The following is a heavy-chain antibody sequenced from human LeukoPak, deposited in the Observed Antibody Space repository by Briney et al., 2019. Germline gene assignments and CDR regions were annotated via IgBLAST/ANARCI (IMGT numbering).Heavy chain of an antibody. J-gene: IGHJ4*02. CDR3: ARTLRDRLDY. CDR2: INHSGST. CDR1: GGSFSGYY. V-gene: IGHV4-34*01. Sequence: PSETLSLTCAVYGGSFSGYYWSWIRQPPGKGLEWIGEINHSGSTNYNPSLKSRVTISVDTSKNQFSLKLSSVTAADTAVYYCARTLRDRLDYWGQGTLVTVSS.